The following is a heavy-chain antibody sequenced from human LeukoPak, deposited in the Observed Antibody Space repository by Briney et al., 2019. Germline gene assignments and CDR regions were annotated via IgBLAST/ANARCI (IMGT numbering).Heavy chain of an antibody. V-gene: IGHV3-30*02. D-gene: IGHD4-23*01. CDR2: IRYDGSNK. J-gene: IGHJ3*02. CDR3: AKVLIDGGGGSPGNDAFDI. Sequence: PGGSLRLSCAASGFTFSSYSMHWVGQAPGKGLEWVAFIRYDGSNKYYADSVKGRFTISRDNSKNTLYLQMNSLRAEDTAVYYCAKVLIDGGGGSPGNDAFDIWGQGTMVTVSS. CDR1: GFTFSSYS.